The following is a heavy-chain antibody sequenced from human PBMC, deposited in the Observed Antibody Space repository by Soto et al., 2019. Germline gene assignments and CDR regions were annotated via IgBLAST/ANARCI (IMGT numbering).Heavy chain of an antibody. CDR1: GFTFRSFT. CDR2: ISSNSAYI. CDR3: TRDASRDSSARGWFDP. J-gene: IGHJ5*02. Sequence: GGSLRLSCAASGFTFRSFTMNWVRQAPGKGLEWASTISSNSAYIYYTDALRGRFTISRDNAKNSLHLQMNSLRAEDTAVYYCTRDASRDSSARGWFDPWGPGTLVTVSS. V-gene: IGHV3-21*01. D-gene: IGHD6-13*01.